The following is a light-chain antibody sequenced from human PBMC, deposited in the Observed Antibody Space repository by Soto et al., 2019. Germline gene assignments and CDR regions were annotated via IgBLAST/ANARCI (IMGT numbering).Light chain of an antibody. CDR1: ETINNY. V-gene: IGKV1-5*03. J-gene: IGKJ4*01. CDR3: QQYDTFPLV. CDR2: RTS. Sequence: DIQMTQSPSTLSTSVGDRVTMTCRANETINNYLAWYQVKPGKVPKLLVYRTSNLASGVPSRFSGSGSGTEFTLTIGSLQPDDFATYYCQQYDTFPLVFGGGTKVEVK.